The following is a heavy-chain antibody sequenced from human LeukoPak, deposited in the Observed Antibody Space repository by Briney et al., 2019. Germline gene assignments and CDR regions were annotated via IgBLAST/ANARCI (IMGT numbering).Heavy chain of an antibody. Sequence: GGSLRLSCAASGFTFSTYGMHWVRQAPGKGLEWVTFIRYDGSNKYYADSVKGRFTISRDNSKNTLYLQMNSLRAEDTAVYYCAKDRSGSYSQGLDYWGQGTLVTDSS. D-gene: IGHD1-26*01. CDR1: GFTFSTYG. V-gene: IGHV3-30*02. CDR3: AKDRSGSYSQGLDY. CDR2: IRYDGSNK. J-gene: IGHJ4*02.